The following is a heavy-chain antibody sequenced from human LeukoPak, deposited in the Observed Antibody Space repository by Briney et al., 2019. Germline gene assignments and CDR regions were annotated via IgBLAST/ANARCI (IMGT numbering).Heavy chain of an antibody. V-gene: IGHV1-46*01. CDR2: INPSGGST. CDR1: GYAFPTYH. CDR3: ARDLSSWDGIYYYYYMDV. J-gene: IGHJ6*03. Sequence: GASVKVSCKASGYAFPTYHIHWVRQAPGQGLEWLGIINPSGGSTSYAQKFQGRVTMTRDMSTSTVYMELSSLRSEDTAVYYCARDLSSWDGIYYYYYMDVWGKGTTVTVSS. D-gene: IGHD6-13*01.